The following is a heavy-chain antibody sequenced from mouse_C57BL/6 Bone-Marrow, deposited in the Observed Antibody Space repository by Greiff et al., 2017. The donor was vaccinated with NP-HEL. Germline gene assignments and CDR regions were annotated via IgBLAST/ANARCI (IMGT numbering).Heavy chain of an antibody. J-gene: IGHJ1*03. CDR2: INPNNGGT. CDR1: GYTFTDYY. D-gene: IGHD2-1*01. V-gene: IGHV1-26*01. CDR3: ACYYGNYVWYCDV. Sequence: EVQLQQSGPELVKPGASVKISCKASGYTFTDYYMNWVKQSHGKSLEWIGDINPNNGGTSYNQKFKGKATLTVDKSSSTAYMELRSLTSEDSAVYYCACYYGNYVWYCDVWGTGTTVTVSA.